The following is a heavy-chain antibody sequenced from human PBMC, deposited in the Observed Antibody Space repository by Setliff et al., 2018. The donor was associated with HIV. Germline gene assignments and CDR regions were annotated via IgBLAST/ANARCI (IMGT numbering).Heavy chain of an antibody. V-gene: IGHV4-59*11. D-gene: IGHD5-18*01. CDR1: SDSLSSHY. CDR3: ARGPGGYSYGLPDY. Sequence: SDTLSLTCTVSSDSLSSHYWSWIRQPPGKGLEWIGYIYTSGSTNYNPSLKSRVTISLDTSKNQFSLKLSSVTAADTAVYYCARGPGGYSYGLPDYWGQGTLVTVSS. J-gene: IGHJ4*02. CDR2: IYTSGST.